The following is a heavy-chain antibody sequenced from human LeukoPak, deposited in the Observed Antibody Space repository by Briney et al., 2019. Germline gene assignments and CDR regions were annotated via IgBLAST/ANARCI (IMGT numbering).Heavy chain of an antibody. J-gene: IGHJ5*01. V-gene: IGHV4-39*07. D-gene: IGHD3-3*02. CDR2: IYHTGST. Sequence: PSETLSPTCTVSGGSISSSSYYWGWIRQPPGKGLQWIGSIYHTGSTFYNPSLMSRVSISIDSSKNQFSLKLSSVTVADTALYYCARDISISWFYSWGQGTLVSVSS. CDR3: ARDISISWFYS. CDR1: GGSISSSSYY.